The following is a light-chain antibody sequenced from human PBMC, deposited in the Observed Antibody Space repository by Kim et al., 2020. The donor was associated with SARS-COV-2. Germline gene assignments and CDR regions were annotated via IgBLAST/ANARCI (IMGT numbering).Light chain of an antibody. V-gene: IGLV2-14*03. CDR2: DVN. CDR1: SSDVGGYDS. Sequence: QSALTQPASVSGSPGQSITISCTGTSSDVGGYDSVSWYQHHPGKAPKVMIYDVNQRPSGVTNRFSGSKSGNTASLTISGLQAEDKADYYCSSYTSSITLVFGGGTQLTVL. CDR3: SSYTSSITLV. J-gene: IGLJ2*01.